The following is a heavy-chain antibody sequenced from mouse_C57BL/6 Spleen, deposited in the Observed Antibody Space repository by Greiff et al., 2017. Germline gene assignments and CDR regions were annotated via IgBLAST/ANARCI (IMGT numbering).Heavy chain of an antibody. V-gene: IGHV1-64*01. CDR1: GYTFTSYW. Sequence: QVQLQQPGAELVKPGASVKLSCKASGYTFTSYWMHWVKQRPGQGLEWIGMIHPNSGSTNYNEKFKSKATLTVDKSSSTAYMQLSSLTSEDSAVYYWASPLITTVVAHWYFDVWGTGTTVTVSS. J-gene: IGHJ1*03. CDR2: IHPNSGST. CDR3: ASPLITTVVAHWYFDV. D-gene: IGHD1-1*01.